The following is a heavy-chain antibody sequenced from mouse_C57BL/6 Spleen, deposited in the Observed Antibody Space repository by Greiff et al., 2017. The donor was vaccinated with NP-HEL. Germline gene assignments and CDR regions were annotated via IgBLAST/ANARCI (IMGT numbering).Heavy chain of an antibody. CDR1: GYTFTSYW. J-gene: IGHJ1*03. V-gene: IGHV1-64*01. Sequence: VQLQQPGAELVKPGASVKLSCKASGYTFTSYWMHWVKQRPGQGLEWIGMIHPNSGSTNYNEKFKSKATLTVDKSSITAYMQLSSLTSEDSAVYYCARDYSNYWYFDVWGTGTTVTVSS. D-gene: IGHD2-5*01. CDR3: ARDYSNYWYFDV. CDR2: IHPNSGST.